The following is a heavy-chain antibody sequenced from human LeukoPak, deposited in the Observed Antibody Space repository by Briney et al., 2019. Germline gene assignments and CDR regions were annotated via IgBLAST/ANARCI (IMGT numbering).Heavy chain of an antibody. CDR1: GYTFTGYY. CDR2: INPNSGGT. J-gene: IGHJ6*02. Sequence: ASVKVSCKASGYTFTGYYMHWVRQAPGQGLEWMGWINPNSGGTNYAQKLQGRVTMTTDTSTSTAYMELRSLRSDDTAVYYCASDAGPTYYDFWSGYYNDYYYGMDVWGQGTTVTVSS. CDR3: ASDAGPTYYDFWSGYYNDYYYGMDV. D-gene: IGHD3-3*01. V-gene: IGHV1-2*02.